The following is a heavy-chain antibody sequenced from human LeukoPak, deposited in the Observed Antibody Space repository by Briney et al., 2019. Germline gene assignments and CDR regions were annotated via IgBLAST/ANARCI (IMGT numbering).Heavy chain of an antibody. Sequence: SETLSLTCTVSGASMSTYYWSWIRQPPGKGLEWIAYIYHSGSTNYNPSLKSRVTISVDTSKNQFSLKLNSVTVGDTALYYCARDGYGGIDYWGQGILVTVSS. CDR1: GASMSTYY. J-gene: IGHJ4*02. D-gene: IGHD4-23*01. V-gene: IGHV4-59*01. CDR3: ARDGYGGIDY. CDR2: IYHSGST.